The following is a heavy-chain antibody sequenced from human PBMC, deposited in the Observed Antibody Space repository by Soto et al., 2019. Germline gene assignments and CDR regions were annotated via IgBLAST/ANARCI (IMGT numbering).Heavy chain of an antibody. J-gene: IGHJ6*03. D-gene: IGHD5-12*01. CDR3: ARAYSGYDYYYYYYMDV. V-gene: IGHV1-18*01. Sequence: QVQLVQSGAEVKKPGASVKVSCKASGYTFTSYGISWVRQAPGQRLEWMGWISAYNGNTNYAQKLQGRVTMTTDTSTSTAYMELRSLRSDDTAVYYCARAYSGYDYYYYYYMDVWGKGTTVTVSS. CDR1: GYTFTSYG. CDR2: ISAYNGNT.